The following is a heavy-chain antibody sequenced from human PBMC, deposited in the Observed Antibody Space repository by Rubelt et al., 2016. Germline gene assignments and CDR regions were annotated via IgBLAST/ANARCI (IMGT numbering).Heavy chain of an antibody. CDR3: ARHIASSGWYVVDY. CDR2: INEDGSEK. D-gene: IGHD6-13*01. J-gene: IGHJ4*02. Sequence: IGVRQAPGKGPEWVANINEDGSEKYYVDSVKGRFTISRDNAQNSLYLQMNSLRDEDTAVYYCARHIASSGWYVVDYWGQGTLVTVSS. V-gene: IGHV3-7*02.